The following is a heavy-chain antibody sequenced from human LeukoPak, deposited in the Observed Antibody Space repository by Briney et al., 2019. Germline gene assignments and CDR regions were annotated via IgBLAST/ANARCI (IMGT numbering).Heavy chain of an antibody. J-gene: IGHJ6*03. V-gene: IGHV4-61*02. D-gene: IGHD3-10*01. Sequence: SETLSLTCTVSGDSISSGRSSWNWIRQPAGEGLAWIGRIYTNGNTNYNPSLRSRVTISVDASNNQFSLKLNSVTATDTAVYFCARGILVRGYMDVWGKGTTVTISS. CDR1: GDSISSGRSS. CDR2: IYTNGNT. CDR3: ARGILVRGYMDV.